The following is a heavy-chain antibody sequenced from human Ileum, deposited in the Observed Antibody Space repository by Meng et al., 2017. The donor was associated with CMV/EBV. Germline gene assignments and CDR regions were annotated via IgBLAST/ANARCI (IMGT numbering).Heavy chain of an antibody. V-gene: IGHV1-69*05. CDR1: VSTFSSYV. D-gene: IGHD5-18*01. J-gene: IGHJ4*02. CDR2: IIPIFGTP. CDR3: ARGELRAYSYGFFDY. Sequence: SSVKVSCKASVSTFSSYVVSWVRQAPGQGLDWMGGIIPIFGTPNYAQTFQGRVTITTDESTSTAYMELSSLRSEDTAVYYCARGELRAYSYGFFDYWGQGTLVTVSS.